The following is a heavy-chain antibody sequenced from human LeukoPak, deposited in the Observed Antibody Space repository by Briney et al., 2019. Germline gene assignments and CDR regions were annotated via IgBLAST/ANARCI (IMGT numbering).Heavy chain of an antibody. CDR1: GGSISSYY. D-gene: IGHD2-2*01. CDR3: ARGVRVVPAAHFDC. Sequence: SETLSLTCTVSGGSISSYYWSWIRQPAGKGLEWIGRIYTSGSTNYNPSLKSRVTMSVDTSKNQFSLKLSSVTAADTAVYYCARGVRVVPAAHFDCWGQGTLVTVSS. J-gene: IGHJ4*02. V-gene: IGHV4-4*07. CDR2: IYTSGST.